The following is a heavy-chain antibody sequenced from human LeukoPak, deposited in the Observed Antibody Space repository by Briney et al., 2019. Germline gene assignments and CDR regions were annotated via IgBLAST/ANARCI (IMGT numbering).Heavy chain of an antibody. J-gene: IGHJ4*02. CDR2: ISGSGGST. Sequence: GGSLRLSCAASGFTFYNYAMSWVRQAPGKGLEWVSAISGSGGSTYYADSVKGRFTISRDNSKNTLYLQMNSLRVEDTAVYYCAKDYGGIPFDYWGQGTLVTVSS. CDR3: AKDYGGIPFDY. D-gene: IGHD4-23*01. V-gene: IGHV3-23*01. CDR1: GFTFYNYA.